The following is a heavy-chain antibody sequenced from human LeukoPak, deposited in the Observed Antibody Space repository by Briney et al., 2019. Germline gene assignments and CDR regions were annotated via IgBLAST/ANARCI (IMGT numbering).Heavy chain of an antibody. Sequence: SETLSLTCTVSGGSISSYYWSWIRQPPGKGLEWIGYIYYSGSTNYNPSLKSRVTISVDTSKNQFSLKLSSVTAADTAVYYCARGGTTILGVVPVLYGMDVWGQGTTVTVS. CDR3: ARGGTTILGVVPVLYGMDV. V-gene: IGHV4-59*01. D-gene: IGHD3-3*01. CDR1: GGSISSYY. J-gene: IGHJ6*02. CDR2: IYYSGST.